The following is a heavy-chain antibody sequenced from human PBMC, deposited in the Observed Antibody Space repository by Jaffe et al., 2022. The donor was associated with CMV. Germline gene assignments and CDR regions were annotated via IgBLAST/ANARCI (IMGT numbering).Heavy chain of an antibody. Sequence: QVQLQESGPGLVKPSQTLSLTCTVSGGSISSGGYYWSWIRQHPGKGLEWIGYIYYSGSTYYNPSLKSRVTISVDTSKNQFSLKLSSVTAADTAVYYCARDTSNPSSISYYYYGMDVWGQGTTVTVSS. D-gene: IGHD4-4*01. V-gene: IGHV4-31*03. J-gene: IGHJ6*02. CDR1: GGSISSGGYY. CDR2: IYYSGST. CDR3: ARDTSNPSSISYYYYGMDV.